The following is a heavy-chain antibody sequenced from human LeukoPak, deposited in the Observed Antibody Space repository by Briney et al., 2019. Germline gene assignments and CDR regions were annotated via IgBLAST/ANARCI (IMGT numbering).Heavy chain of an antibody. CDR3: ARDLSYSSGWYSRPSDY. J-gene: IGHJ4*02. CDR2: IKQDGSEK. V-gene: IGHV3-7*01. Sequence: PGGSLRLSCEASGFTFSNAWVSWVRQAPGKGLEWVANIKQDGSEKYYVDSVKGRFTISRDNAKNSLYLQMNSLRAEDTAVYYCARDLSYSSGWYSRPSDYWGQGTLVTVSS. CDR1: GFTFSNAW. D-gene: IGHD6-19*01.